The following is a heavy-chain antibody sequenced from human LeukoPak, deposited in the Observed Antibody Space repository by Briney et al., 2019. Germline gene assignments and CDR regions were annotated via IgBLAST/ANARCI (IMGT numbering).Heavy chain of an antibody. CDR1: GYSISSGYY. Sequence: SETLSLACTVSGYSISSGYYWGWIRQPPGKGLEWIGSIYHSGSTYYNPSLKSRVTISVDTSKNQFSLKLSSVTAADTAVYYCARIFRPIDYYGSGSYLENDYWGQGTLVTVSS. D-gene: IGHD3-10*01. CDR2: IYHSGST. CDR3: ARIFRPIDYYGSGSYLENDY. J-gene: IGHJ4*02. V-gene: IGHV4-38-2*02.